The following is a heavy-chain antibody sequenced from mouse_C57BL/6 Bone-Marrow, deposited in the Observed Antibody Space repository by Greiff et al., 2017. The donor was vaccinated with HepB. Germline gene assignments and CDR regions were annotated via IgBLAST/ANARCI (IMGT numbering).Heavy chain of an antibody. Sequence: LVESGAELARPGASVKLSCKASGYTFTSYGISWVKQRTGQGLEWIGEIYPRSGNTYYNEKFKGKATLTADKSSSTAYMELRSLTSEDSAVYFCARRLRRIDYYAMDYWGQGTSVTVSS. CDR3: ARRLRRIDYYAMDY. J-gene: IGHJ4*01. CDR1: GYTFTSYG. D-gene: IGHD2-2*01. V-gene: IGHV1-81*01. CDR2: IYPRSGNT.